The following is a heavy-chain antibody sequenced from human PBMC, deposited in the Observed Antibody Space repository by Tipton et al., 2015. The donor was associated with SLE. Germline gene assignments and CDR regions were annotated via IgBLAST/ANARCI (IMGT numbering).Heavy chain of an antibody. CDR3: ARGVAYYYDFGALDI. V-gene: IGHV4-61*02. J-gene: IGHJ3*02. CDR1: GDSLSSDDYY. CDR2: INPSGLT. D-gene: IGHD3-22*01. Sequence: TLSLTCTVSGDSLSSDDYYWGWIRQPAGKGLEWIGRINPSGLTHYNPSLKSRVTLSVDTSKNQFSLKLSSVTAADTAVYYCARGVAYYYDFGALDIWGQGTMVTVSS.